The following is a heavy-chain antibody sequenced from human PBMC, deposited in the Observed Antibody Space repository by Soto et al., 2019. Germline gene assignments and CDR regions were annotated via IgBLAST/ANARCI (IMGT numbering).Heavy chain of an antibody. CDR2: MNPGSGDT. V-gene: IGHV1-8*01. J-gene: IGHJ5*02. CDR3: ARMATFGSLNWFDP. D-gene: IGHD3-16*01. CDR1: GYSFTNND. Sequence: ASVKVSFKASGYSFTNNDVTWLRQATGQGLEWMGWMNPGSGDTGYAQKFQGRVTMTRDISIATAYMELSSLRSDDTAIYYCARMATFGSLNWFDPWGQGTLVTVSS.